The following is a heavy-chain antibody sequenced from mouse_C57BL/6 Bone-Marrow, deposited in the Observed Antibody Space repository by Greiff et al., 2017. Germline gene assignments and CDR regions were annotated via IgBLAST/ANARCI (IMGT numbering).Heavy chain of an antibody. D-gene: IGHD2-1*01. Sequence: QVQLQQPGAELVRPGTSVKLSCKASGYTFTSYWMHWVKQRPGQGLEWIGVIDPSDSYTNYNQKFKGKATLTVDTSSSTAYMQLSSLTSEDSAVYYCAREGDLLWYPWFAYWGQGTLVTVSA. CDR1: GYTFTSYW. CDR3: AREGDLLWYPWFAY. J-gene: IGHJ3*01. V-gene: IGHV1-59*01. CDR2: IDPSDSYT.